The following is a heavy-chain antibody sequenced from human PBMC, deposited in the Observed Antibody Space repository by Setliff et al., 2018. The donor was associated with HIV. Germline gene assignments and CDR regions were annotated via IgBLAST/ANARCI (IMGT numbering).Heavy chain of an antibody. CDR3: ATGHYGSDSYYSIDH. V-gene: IGHV1-8*01. CDR2: MNPNSGVS. J-gene: IGHJ4*02. D-gene: IGHD3-10*01. CDR1: ATFTNVD. Sequence: GASVKVSCKASATFTNVDIHWLRRATGQGLEWMGWMNPNSGVSGYGQKFQGRVTMTTDTSTNTIYMQLSSLTSEDTALYYCATGHYGSDSYYSIDHWGQGTLVTVSS.